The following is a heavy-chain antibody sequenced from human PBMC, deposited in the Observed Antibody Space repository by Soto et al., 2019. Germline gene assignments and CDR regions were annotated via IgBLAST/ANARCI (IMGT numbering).Heavy chain of an antibody. CDR1: GGSISSSSYY. V-gene: IGHV4-39*01. Sequence: QLQLQESGPGLVKPSETLSLTCTVSGGSISSSSYYWGWIRQPPGKGLEWIGSIYYSGSTYYNPSLKSRVTISVDTSKNQFSLKLSSVTAADTAVYYCARHPPYYDFWSGRSFGGFDPWGQGTLVTVSS. J-gene: IGHJ5*02. D-gene: IGHD3-3*01. CDR2: IYYSGST. CDR3: ARHPPYYDFWSGRSFGGFDP.